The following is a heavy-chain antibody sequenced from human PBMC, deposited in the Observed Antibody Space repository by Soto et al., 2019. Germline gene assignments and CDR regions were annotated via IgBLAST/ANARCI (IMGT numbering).Heavy chain of an antibody. D-gene: IGHD4-17*01. CDR1: GFTFSSHS. CDR2: ISSSSATI. J-gene: IGHJ4*02. Sequence: DVQLVESGGSLVQPGGSLRLCCAASGFTFSSHSMNWVRQAPGKGLEWVSFISSSSATIYYADSVKGRFTISRDNAKTSLYLQMNSLGAEDTAVYYCARGGDAVTTDFDYWGQGTLVTVSS. V-gene: IGHV3-48*01. CDR3: ARGGDAVTTDFDY.